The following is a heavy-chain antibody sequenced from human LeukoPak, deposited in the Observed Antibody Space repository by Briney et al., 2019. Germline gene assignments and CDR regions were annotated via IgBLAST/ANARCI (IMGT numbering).Heavy chain of an antibody. CDR2: IIPIFVTA. D-gene: IGHD3-9*01. J-gene: IGHJ6*04. CDR3: ARRHYDILTGYFYYYGMDV. CDR1: GGTFSSYA. Sequence: SVKVSCKASGGTFSSYAISWVRQAPGQGREWIGGIIPIFVTANYAQKIQGRVTITADESTRPAYMEPRSLRSEDTAVYYCARRHYDILTGYFYYYGMDVWGKGTTVTVSS. V-gene: IGHV1-69*13.